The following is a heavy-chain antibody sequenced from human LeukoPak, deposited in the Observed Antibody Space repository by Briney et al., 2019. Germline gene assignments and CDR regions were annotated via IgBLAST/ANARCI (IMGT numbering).Heavy chain of an antibody. CDR1: GYTFTGYY. Sequence: ASVKVSCKASGYTFTGYYMHWVRQAPGQGLEWMGWINPNSGGTNYAQKFQGRVTMTRDTSISTAYMELSSLRSEDTAVYYCAREYYYDSSGYYSPVYDYWGQGTLVTVSS. J-gene: IGHJ4*02. D-gene: IGHD3-22*01. CDR2: INPNSGGT. V-gene: IGHV1-2*02. CDR3: AREYYYDSSGYYSPVYDY.